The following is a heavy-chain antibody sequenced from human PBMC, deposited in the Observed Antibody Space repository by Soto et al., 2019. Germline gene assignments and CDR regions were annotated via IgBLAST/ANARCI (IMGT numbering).Heavy chain of an antibody. V-gene: IGHV1-3*01. CDR1: GYTFTSYA. CDR2: INAGNGNT. CDR3: ARGRYCSGTSCSFYNWFDP. Sequence: ASVKVSCKASGYTFTSYAMHWVRQAPGQRLEWMGWINAGNGNTKYSQKFQGRVTITRDTSASTAYMELSSPRSEDTVVYYCARGRYCSGTSCSFYNWFDPWGQGTLVTVSS. J-gene: IGHJ5*02. D-gene: IGHD2-2*01.